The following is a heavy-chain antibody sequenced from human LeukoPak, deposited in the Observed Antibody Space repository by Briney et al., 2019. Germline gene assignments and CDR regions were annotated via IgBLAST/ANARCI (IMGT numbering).Heavy chain of an antibody. CDR1: GYTFTGYY. J-gene: IGHJ5*02. V-gene: IGHV1-2*02. CDR2: INPNSGGT. CDR3: ARSHGGITIRNWFDP. Sequence: ASVKVSCKASGYTFTGYYMHWVRQAPGQGLEWMGWINPNSGGTNYAQKFQGRVTMTRDTSVSTAYMELSRLRSDDTAVYYCARSHGGITIRNWFDPWGQGTLVTVSS. D-gene: IGHD3-3*01.